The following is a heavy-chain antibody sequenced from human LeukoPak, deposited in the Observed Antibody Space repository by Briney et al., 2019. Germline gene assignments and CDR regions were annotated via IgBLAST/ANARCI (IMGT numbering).Heavy chain of an antibody. Sequence: VGSLRLSCAASGFTFSSYWMSWVRQVPGKGLEWVANIKQDGSEKYYVDSVKGRFTFSRDNAKNSLYLQMSNLRAEDTAVYYCARVDYGDYIDSWGQGTLVTVSS. D-gene: IGHD4-17*01. V-gene: IGHV3-7*04. CDR3: ARVDYGDYIDS. CDR1: GFTFSSYW. CDR2: IKQDGSEK. J-gene: IGHJ4*02.